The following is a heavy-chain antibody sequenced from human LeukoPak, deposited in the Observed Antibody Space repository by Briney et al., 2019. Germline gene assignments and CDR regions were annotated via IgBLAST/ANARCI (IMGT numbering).Heavy chain of an antibody. J-gene: IGHJ4*02. CDR1: GYTLTELS. CDR3: ATGTAYYGGDCYSANFDY. CDR2: FDPEDGET. V-gene: IGHV1-24*01. D-gene: IGHD2-21*02. Sequence: ASVNVSCKVSGYTLTELSMHWVRQAPGKGLEWMGGFDPEDGETIYAQKFQGRVTMTEDTSTDTAYMELSSLRSEDTAVYYCATGTAYYGGDCYSANFDYWGQGTLVTVSS.